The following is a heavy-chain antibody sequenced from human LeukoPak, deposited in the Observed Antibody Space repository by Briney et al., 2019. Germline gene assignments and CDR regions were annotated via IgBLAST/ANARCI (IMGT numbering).Heavy chain of an antibody. CDR2: IYHSGET. D-gene: IGHD2-8*01. CDR1: GGSISSTSYY. CDR3: AETNTQDWFDP. V-gene: IGHV4-39*07. Sequence: LETLSLTCRVSGGSISSTSYYWGWIRQPPGKGLEWIASIYHSGETFYNPSPESRVAISVDTSNNEVFLDLYSVTAADTAMYYCAETNTQDWFDPWGQGTLVTVSS. J-gene: IGHJ5*02.